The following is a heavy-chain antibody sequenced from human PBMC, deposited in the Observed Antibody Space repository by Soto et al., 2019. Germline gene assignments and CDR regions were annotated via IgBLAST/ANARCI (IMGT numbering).Heavy chain of an antibody. CDR3: ARDRSMIPRDDAFDI. Sequence: EVQLVESGGGLIQPGGSLRLSCAASGFTVSSHYMSWVRQAPGKGLEWVSVIYSGGSTYYADTVQGRFTISRDNSKNTLYLQMNSLRAEDTAVYYCARDRSMIPRDDAFDIWGQGTMVTVSS. V-gene: IGHV3-53*01. CDR2: IYSGGST. J-gene: IGHJ3*02. CDR1: GFTVSSHY. D-gene: IGHD3-22*01.